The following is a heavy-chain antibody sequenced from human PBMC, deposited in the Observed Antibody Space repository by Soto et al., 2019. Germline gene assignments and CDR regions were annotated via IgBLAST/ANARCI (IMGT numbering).Heavy chain of an antibody. Sequence: SETLSLTCSVSGGSISNYFWSWIRQPPGKGLEWIGYIYYTGSANFNPSLKSRVTMSVDTSKNQFSLKLSSVTAADTAVYYCARGVFWSGSQIYYLDYWGQGSLVTVSS. CDR3: ARGVFWSGSQIYYLDY. D-gene: IGHD3-3*01. J-gene: IGHJ4*02. CDR1: GGSISNYF. V-gene: IGHV4-59*01. CDR2: IYYTGSA.